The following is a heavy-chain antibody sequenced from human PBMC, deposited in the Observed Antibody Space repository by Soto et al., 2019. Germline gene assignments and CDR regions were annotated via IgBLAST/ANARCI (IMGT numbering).Heavy chain of an antibody. V-gene: IGHV3-53*01. J-gene: IGHJ6*02. CDR2: IYSGGST. Sequence: SGGSLRLSCAASGFTVISHKMTWVRQAPGKGLEWVSFIYSGGSTYYGDSVKGRFTISRDNSKNTVYLEMNGLRAEDTAVYYCARGGQVRGGLDVWGQGTTVTVSS. CDR1: GFTVISHK. D-gene: IGHD2-15*01. CDR3: ARGGQVRGGLDV.